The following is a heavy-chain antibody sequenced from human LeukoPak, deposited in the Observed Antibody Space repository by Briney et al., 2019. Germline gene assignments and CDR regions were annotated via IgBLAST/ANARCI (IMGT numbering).Heavy chain of an antibody. J-gene: IGHJ4*02. D-gene: IGHD2-2*01. CDR1: GFTFSSFG. V-gene: IGHV3-30*03. Sequence: PGGSLRLSCVASGFTFSSFGMHWVRQAPGKGLEWVAVISYNARHEYYRDSVKGRFSISRDNSKNTVSLQMDSLTIEDTAVHYCVRGGSPPTSTWSLDEWGQGTLVSVSS. CDR3: VRGGSPPTSTWSLDE. CDR2: ISYNARHE.